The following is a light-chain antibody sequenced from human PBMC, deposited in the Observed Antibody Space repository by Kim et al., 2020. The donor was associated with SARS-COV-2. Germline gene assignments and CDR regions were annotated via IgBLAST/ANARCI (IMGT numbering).Light chain of an antibody. V-gene: IGLV10-54*01. Sequence: QTATLPCTGNRNNVGNQGAAWLQQHQGHPPKLLSYRNNNRPSGISERLSASRSGNTASLTITGLQPEDEADYYCSAWDSSLSAVVFGGGTQLTVL. CDR1: RNNVGNQG. J-gene: IGLJ2*01. CDR3: SAWDSSLSAVV. CDR2: RNN.